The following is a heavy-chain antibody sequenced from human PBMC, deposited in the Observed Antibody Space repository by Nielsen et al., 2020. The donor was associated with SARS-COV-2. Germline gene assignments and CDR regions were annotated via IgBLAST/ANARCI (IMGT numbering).Heavy chain of an antibody. V-gene: IGHV3-33*01. CDR3: ARDNPFTVWFGELTGRNAMDV. D-gene: IGHD3-10*01. Sequence: GESLKISCAASGFTFSGYGMHWVRQAPGKGLEWVAVIWYDGSNKYHADSVKGRFTISRDNSKNTLFLQMNNLRAEDTAVYYCARDNPFTVWFGELTGRNAMDVWGQGTTVTVSS. J-gene: IGHJ6*02. CDR2: IWYDGSNK. CDR1: GFTFSGYG.